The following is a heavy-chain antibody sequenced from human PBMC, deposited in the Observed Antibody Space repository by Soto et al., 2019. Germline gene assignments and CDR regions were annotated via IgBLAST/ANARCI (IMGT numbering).Heavy chain of an antibody. CDR3: ARDKIPGLFDY. CDR2: IYYSGST. V-gene: IGHV4-39*07. J-gene: IGHJ4*02. Sequence: SETLSLTCTVSGGSISSSSYYWGWIRQPPGKGLEWIGSIYYSGSTYYNPSLKSRVTISVDTSKNQFSLKLTSVTAADTAVYYCARDKIPGLFDYWGQGTLVTVSS. CDR1: GGSISSSSYY. D-gene: IGHD2-21*01.